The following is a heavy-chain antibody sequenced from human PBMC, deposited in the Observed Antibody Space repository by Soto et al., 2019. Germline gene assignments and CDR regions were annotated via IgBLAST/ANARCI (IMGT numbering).Heavy chain of an antibody. D-gene: IGHD6-13*01. V-gene: IGHV1-3*01. J-gene: IGHJ4*02. CDR3: ARWFGVVAAARAHFDY. Sequence: QVQLVQSGAEVKKPGASVKVSCKASGYTFTSYAMHWVRQAPGQRLEWMGWINAGNGNTKYSQKFQGRVTISRDTPASAAYMELRSLRSEATAVYYCARWFGVVAAARAHFDYWGQGSLVAFSS. CDR2: INAGNGNT. CDR1: GYTFTSYA.